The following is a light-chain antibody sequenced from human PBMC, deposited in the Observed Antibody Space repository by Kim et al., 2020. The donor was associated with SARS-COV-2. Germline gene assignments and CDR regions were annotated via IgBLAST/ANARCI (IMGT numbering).Light chain of an antibody. CDR2: SNK. Sequence: SCSRNTSKIESETVNYDQQHPRTAPKLLLYSNKQRPSGSPDRFSGSKSGTSASLAISGLQSEDEADYYCAAWEDSLNGVVFGGGTQLTVL. CDR1: TSKIESET. V-gene: IGLV1-44*01. J-gene: IGLJ2*01. CDR3: AAWEDSLNGVV.